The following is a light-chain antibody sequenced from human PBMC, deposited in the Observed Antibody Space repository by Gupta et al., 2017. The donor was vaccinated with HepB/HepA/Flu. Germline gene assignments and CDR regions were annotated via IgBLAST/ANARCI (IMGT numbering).Light chain of an antibody. CDR3: RQDYGYPRT. CDR1: QDIASD. Sequence: ALQMTQSPSSLSASVGDRVTITCRASQDIASDLGWYQHKPGTAPRLLIYGASTLQAGVPSRFSGRGSGTDFALTISSLQPEDFALYYCRQDYGYPRTFGQGTKVDVK. V-gene: IGKV1-6*01. CDR2: GAS. J-gene: IGKJ1*01.